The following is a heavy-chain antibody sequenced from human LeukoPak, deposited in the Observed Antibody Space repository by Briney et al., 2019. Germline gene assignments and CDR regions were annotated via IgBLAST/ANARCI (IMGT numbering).Heavy chain of an antibody. V-gene: IGHV4-38-2*02. CDR3: AREPVAGTLDY. CDR1: GASMSGHY. J-gene: IGHJ4*02. Sequence: SETLSLTCSVSGASMSGHYWGWIRQPPGKGLEWIGSTYHSGSTYYNPSLKSRVTISVDTSKNQFSLKLSSVTAADTAVYYCAREPVAGTLDYWGQGTLVTVSS. D-gene: IGHD6-19*01. CDR2: TYHSGST.